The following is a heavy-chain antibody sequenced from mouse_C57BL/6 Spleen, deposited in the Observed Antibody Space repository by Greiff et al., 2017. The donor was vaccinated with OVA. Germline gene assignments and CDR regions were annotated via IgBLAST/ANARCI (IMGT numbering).Heavy chain of an antibody. D-gene: IGHD2-4*01. CDR2: INPNNGGT. J-gene: IGHJ1*03. V-gene: IGHV1-18*01. Sequence: VQLQQSGPELVKPGASVKIPCKASGYTFTDYNMDWVKQSHGKSLEWIGDINPNNGGTIYNQKFKGKATLTVDKSSSTAYMELRSLTSEDTAVYYCARNYYDYDRGYFDVWGTGTTVTVSS. CDR1: GYTFTDYN. CDR3: ARNYYDYDRGYFDV.